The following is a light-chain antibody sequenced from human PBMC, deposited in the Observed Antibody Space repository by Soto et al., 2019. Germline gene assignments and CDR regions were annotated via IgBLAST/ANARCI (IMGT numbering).Light chain of an antibody. CDR3: QQSYSSTPT. CDR1: QSISNH. Sequence: DIQMTQSPSSLSASVEDRVITTCRASQSISNHLNWYQQKPGKAPKLLIFAASSLQSGVPSRFSGSRSGPDFTLTISSLQPEDIPTYYCQQSYSSTPTFGEGTNVDXK. V-gene: IGKV1-39*01. CDR2: AAS. J-gene: IGKJ1*01.